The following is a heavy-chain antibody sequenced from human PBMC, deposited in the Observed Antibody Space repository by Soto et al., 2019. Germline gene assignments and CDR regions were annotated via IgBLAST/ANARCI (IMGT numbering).Heavy chain of an antibody. CDR2: XSSSSRTI. J-gene: IGHJ4*02. Sequence: EVQLVESGGGLVQSGGSLRLSCEASGFTFSGYAMNWVRQAPGKGLEWISYXSSSSRTIYYADAVKGRFAISRDNAKXXXXXXXXXXXXXXXXXXXXXXXXXXXXXXXXXXXXLDFWGQGTLVTVSS. CDR3: XXXXXXXXXXXXXXXXLDF. CDR1: GFTFSGYA. V-gene: IGHV3-48*01.